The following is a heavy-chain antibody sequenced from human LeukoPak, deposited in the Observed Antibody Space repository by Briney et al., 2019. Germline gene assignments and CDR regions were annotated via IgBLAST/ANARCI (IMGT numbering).Heavy chain of an antibody. J-gene: IGHJ5*02. D-gene: IGHD5-18*01. CDR1: GGSITSTNW. CDR2: IYYSGST. CDR3: AKGYSYGTGYNWFDP. V-gene: IGHV4-4*02. Sequence: SETLSLTCGVSGGSITSTNWWSWVRQPPGQGLEWIAYIYYSGSTYYNPSLKSRFTISVDTSKNQFSLKLSSVTAADTAVYYCAKGYSYGTGYNWFDPWGQGTLVTVSS.